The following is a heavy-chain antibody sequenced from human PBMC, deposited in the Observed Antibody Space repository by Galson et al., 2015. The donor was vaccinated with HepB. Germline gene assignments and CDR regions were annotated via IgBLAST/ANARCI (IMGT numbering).Heavy chain of an antibody. D-gene: IGHD2-8*01. CDR3: AKAVGAYCTNGVCYTPLHYFDY. CDR2: ISGSGGST. J-gene: IGHJ4*02. Sequence: SLRLSCAASGFTFSSYAMSWVRQAPGKGLEWVSAISGSGGSTYYADSVKGRFTISRDNSKNTLYLQMNSLRAEDTAVYYCAKAVGAYCTNGVCYTPLHYFDYWGQGTLVTVSS. V-gene: IGHV3-23*01. CDR1: GFTFSSYA.